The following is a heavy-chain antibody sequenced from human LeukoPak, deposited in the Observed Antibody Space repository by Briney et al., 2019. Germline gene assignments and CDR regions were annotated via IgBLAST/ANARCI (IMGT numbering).Heavy chain of an antibody. CDR1: VYTFTGYY. D-gene: IGHD3-3*01. CDR2: INPNSGGT. V-gene: IGHV1-2*02. Sequence: ASVKVSCKASVYTFTGYYMHWVRQAPGQGLEWMGWINPNSGGTNYAQKFQGRVTMTRDTSISTAYMELSRLRSDDTAVYYCARGGPAMEWLLGEAFDIWGQGTMVTVSS. J-gene: IGHJ3*02. CDR3: ARGGPAMEWLLGEAFDI.